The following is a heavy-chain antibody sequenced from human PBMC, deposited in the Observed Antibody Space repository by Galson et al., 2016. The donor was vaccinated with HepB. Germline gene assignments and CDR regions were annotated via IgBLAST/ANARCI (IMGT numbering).Heavy chain of an antibody. V-gene: IGHV3-74*01. CDR1: GFTFSSYW. J-gene: IGHJ2*01. Sequence: SLRLSCAGSGFTFSSYWMHWVRQAPGKGLVWVSRINADATSTTYADSVRGRFTIYRDNAKNTLYLQVNSLRAEDTAVYYCARGGYSYGSLRQKNWYFDLWGRGTQVTVSA. CDR3: ARGGYSYGSLRQKNWYFDL. CDR2: INADATST. D-gene: IGHD5-18*01.